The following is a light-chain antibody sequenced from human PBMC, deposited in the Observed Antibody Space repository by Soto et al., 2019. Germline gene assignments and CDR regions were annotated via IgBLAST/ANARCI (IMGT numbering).Light chain of an antibody. CDR1: QSVSTW. CDR3: HQYNVHSPWT. V-gene: IGKV1-5*03. Sequence: DIQMTQSPSTLSASVGDRVTITCRASQSVSTWLAWYQQKPGKAPHLLIFKASTLESGVPARFSGSGSGTEFTLTISCRQPDDFASYCCHQYNVHSPWTCGQGAMVEIE. J-gene: IGKJ1*01. CDR2: KAS.